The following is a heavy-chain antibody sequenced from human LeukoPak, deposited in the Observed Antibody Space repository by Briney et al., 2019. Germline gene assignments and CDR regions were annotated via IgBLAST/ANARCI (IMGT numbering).Heavy chain of an antibody. CDR3: ARGSSSSWYRSSDWFDP. CDR1: GYTFTSYD. Sequence: GASVKVSCKASGYTFTSYDINWVRQATGQGLEWMGWMNPNSGNTGYAQKFQGRVTMTRNTSISTAYMELSSLRSEDTAVYYCARGSSSSWYRSSDWFDPWGQGTLVTVSP. D-gene: IGHD6-13*01. CDR2: MNPNSGNT. V-gene: IGHV1-8*01. J-gene: IGHJ5*02.